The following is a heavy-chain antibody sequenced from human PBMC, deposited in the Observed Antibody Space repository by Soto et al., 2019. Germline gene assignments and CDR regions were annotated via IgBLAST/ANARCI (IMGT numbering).Heavy chain of an antibody. D-gene: IGHD2-2*02. CDR1: GGSISSYY. Sequence: SETLSLTCTVSGGSISSYYWSWIRQPPGKGLEWIGYIYYSGSTNYNPSLKSRVTISVDTSKNQFSLKLSSVTAADTAVYYCARAFGAIGIPFDYWGQGTLVTVSS. CDR2: IYYSGST. CDR3: ARAFGAIGIPFDY. J-gene: IGHJ4*02. V-gene: IGHV4-59*01.